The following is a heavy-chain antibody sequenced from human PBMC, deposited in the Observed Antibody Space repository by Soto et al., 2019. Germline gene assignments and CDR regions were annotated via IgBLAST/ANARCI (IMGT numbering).Heavy chain of an antibody. D-gene: IGHD3-9*01. CDR2: ISYDGSNK. CDR1: GFTFSSYA. Sequence: GGSLRLSCAASGFTFSSYAMHWVRQAPGKGLEWVAVISYDGSNKYYADSVKGRFTISRDNSKNTLYLQMNSLRAEDTAAYYCARDFLDYDILTGTNPYYYYGLDVWGQGTTVTVSS. CDR3: ARDFLDYDILTGTNPYYYYGLDV. J-gene: IGHJ6*02. V-gene: IGHV3-30-3*01.